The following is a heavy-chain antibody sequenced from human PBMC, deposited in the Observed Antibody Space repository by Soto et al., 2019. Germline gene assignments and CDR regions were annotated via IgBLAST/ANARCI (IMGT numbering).Heavy chain of an antibody. CDR2: IWYDGSNK. D-gene: IGHD3-22*01. V-gene: IGHV3-33*01. J-gene: IGHJ4*02. Sequence: SLRLYLAASGLSFRSCCMHYVHQAPGKGLEWVAVIWYDGSNKYYADSVKGRFTISRDNSKNTLYLQMNSLRAEDTAVYYCARDRYYYDSSGDFDYWCQGTLVTVSS. CDR3: ARDRYYYDSSGDFDY. CDR1: GLSFRSCC.